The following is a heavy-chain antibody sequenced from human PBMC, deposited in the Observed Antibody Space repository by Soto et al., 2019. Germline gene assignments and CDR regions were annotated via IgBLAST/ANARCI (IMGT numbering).Heavy chain of an antibody. J-gene: IGHJ5*02. V-gene: IGHV4-39*01. CDR2: IYYSGNT. CDR1: GGSISTSSHY. Sequence: SETLSLTCTVSGGSISTSSHYWGWIRQPPGKGLEWIGNIYYSGNTYYNPSLKSRVTLSVDTSKNQFSLKLTSVTAADTAVYYCAFGPLAVARWGSWGQGTLVTVSS. D-gene: IGHD6-19*01. CDR3: AFGPLAVARWGS.